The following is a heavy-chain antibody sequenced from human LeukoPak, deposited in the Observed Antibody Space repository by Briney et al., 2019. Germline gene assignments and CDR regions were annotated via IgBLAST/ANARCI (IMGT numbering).Heavy chain of an antibody. D-gene: IGHD3-10*01. CDR2: LSYDGSSE. J-gene: IGHJ4*02. CDR3: AGSWFYRDYFEY. V-gene: IGHV3-30*03. Sequence: GGSLRLSGAASGFPFSSYGMHWVRQAPGKGLEWVAVLSYDGSSEYYADSVKGRFTISRDNSKNTLYLQMNSLRVEDTAVYYCAGSWFYRDYFEYWGQGTLVTVSS. CDR1: GFPFSSYG.